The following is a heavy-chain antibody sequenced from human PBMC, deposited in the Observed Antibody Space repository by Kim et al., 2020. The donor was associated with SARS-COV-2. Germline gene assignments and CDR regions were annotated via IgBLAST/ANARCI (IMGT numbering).Heavy chain of an antibody. Sequence: ASVKVSCKVSGYTLTELSMHWVRQAPGKGFEWMGGFDPEDGETIYAQKFQGRVTMTEDTSTDTAYMELSSLRSEDTAVYYCATDFAYGSGSYPRFDYWGQGTLVTVSS. J-gene: IGHJ4*02. CDR3: ATDFAYGSGSYPRFDY. V-gene: IGHV1-24*01. D-gene: IGHD3-10*01. CDR1: GYTLTELS. CDR2: FDPEDGET.